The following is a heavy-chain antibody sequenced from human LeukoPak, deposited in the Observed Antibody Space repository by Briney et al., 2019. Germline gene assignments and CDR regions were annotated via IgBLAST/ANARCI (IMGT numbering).Heavy chain of an antibody. J-gene: IGHJ5*02. V-gene: IGHV1-2*02. CDR3: ARNSFVLYCSSTSCYVNWFDP. CDR1: GYTFNGYY. D-gene: IGHD2-2*01. CDR2: INPNSGGT. Sequence: ASVKVSCKASGYTFNGYYMHWVRQATGQGLEWMGWINPNSGGTNYAQKFQGRVTMTRDTSISTAYMELSRLRSDDTAVYYCARNSFVLYCSSTSCYVNWFDPWGQGTLVTVSS.